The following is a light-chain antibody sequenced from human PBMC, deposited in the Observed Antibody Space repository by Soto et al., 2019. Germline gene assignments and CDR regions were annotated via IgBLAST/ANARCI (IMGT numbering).Light chain of an antibody. CDR3: QQYGSSPPYT. CDR1: QSVSSSY. CDR2: GAS. Sequence: EIVLTQSPGTLSLSPGERATLSCRASQSVSSSYLAWYQQKPGQAPGLLIYGASSRATGIPDRFSGSGSGTDFTLTINRLEPEDFAVYYCQQYGSSPPYTFGQGTKLEIK. J-gene: IGKJ2*01. V-gene: IGKV3-20*01.